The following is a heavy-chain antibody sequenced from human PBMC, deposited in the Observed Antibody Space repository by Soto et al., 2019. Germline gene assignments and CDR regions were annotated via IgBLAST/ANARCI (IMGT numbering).Heavy chain of an antibody. CDR1: GFTFINFA. D-gene: IGHD3-10*01. V-gene: IGHV3-23*01. J-gene: IGHJ2*01. Sequence: EVQLLESGGGLVQPGGSLRLSCAGSGFTFINFAMNWVRQAPGKGLEWVSTISGGGDAAFFADSERGRFTISRDNSKDTVTLQMNSLGVDDTAVYYCARKVPGSTSRPDYWYFDLWGRGTLVTVSS. CDR2: ISGGGDAA. CDR3: ARKVPGSTSRPDYWYFDL.